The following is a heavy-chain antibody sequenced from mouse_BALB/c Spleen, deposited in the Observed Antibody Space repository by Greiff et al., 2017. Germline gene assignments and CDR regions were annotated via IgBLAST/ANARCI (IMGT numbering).Heavy chain of an antibody. CDR1: GFSLTGYG. CDR3: ARDPLYGNSFMDY. CDR2: IWGDGST. J-gene: IGHJ4*01. Sequence: VQGVESGPGLVAPSQSLSITCTASGFSLTGYGVNWVRQPPGKGLEWLGMIWGDGSTDYNSALKSRQSISKNNSKSQVFLKMNSLQTDDTARYYWARDPLYGNSFMDYWGQGTSVTVSS. D-gene: IGHD2-1*01. V-gene: IGHV2-6-7*01.